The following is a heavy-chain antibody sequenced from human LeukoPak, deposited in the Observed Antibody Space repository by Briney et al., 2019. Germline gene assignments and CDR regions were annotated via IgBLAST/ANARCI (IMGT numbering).Heavy chain of an antibody. D-gene: IGHD2-15*01. CDR3: ARTSPGYCSGGSCYGGY. Sequence: GGSLRLSCAASGFTFSSYGMHWVRQAPGKGLEWVAFIRYDGSNKYYADSVKGRFTISRDNAKNSLYLQMNSLRAEDTAVYYCARTSPGYCSGGSCYGGYWGQGTLVTVSS. CDR2: IRYDGSNK. J-gene: IGHJ4*02. V-gene: IGHV3-30*02. CDR1: GFTFSSYG.